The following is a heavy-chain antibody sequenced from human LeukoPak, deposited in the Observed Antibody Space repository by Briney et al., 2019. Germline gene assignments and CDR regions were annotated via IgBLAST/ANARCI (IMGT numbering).Heavy chain of an antibody. D-gene: IGHD2-15*01. CDR2: IYYSGST. Sequence: SETLSLTCTVSGGSINSYYWSWIRQPPGKGLEWVGYIYYSGSTNYNPSLKSRVTISVDTSNNKFSLKLTSLTAADTAVYYCVRHLSAGRPAFDIWGQGTMVTVSS. CDR1: GGSINSYY. V-gene: IGHV4-59*08. CDR3: VRHLSAGRPAFDI. J-gene: IGHJ3*02.